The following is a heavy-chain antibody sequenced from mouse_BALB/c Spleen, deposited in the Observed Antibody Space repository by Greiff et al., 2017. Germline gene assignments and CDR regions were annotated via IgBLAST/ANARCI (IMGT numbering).Heavy chain of an antibody. Sequence: EVKLMESGGGLVKPGGSLKLSCAASGFTFSSYAMSWVRQSPEKRLEWVAEISSGGSYTYYPDTVTGRFTISRDNAKNTLYLEMSSLRSEDTAMYYCARGKSAMDYWGQGTSVTVSS. CDR1: GFTFSSYA. CDR2: ISSGGSYT. CDR3: ARGKSAMDY. J-gene: IGHJ4*01. V-gene: IGHV5-9-4*01.